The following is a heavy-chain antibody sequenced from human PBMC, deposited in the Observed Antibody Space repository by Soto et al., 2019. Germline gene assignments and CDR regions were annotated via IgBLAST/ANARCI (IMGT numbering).Heavy chain of an antibody. J-gene: IGHJ6*02. D-gene: IGHD5-18*01. V-gene: IGHV1-2*02. CDR2: INPNSGGT. CDR1: GYTFTGYY. CDR3: ARDWVDTAIQGHYYYYYGMDV. Sequence: ASVKVSCKASGYTFTGYYMHWVRQAPGQGLEWMGWINPNSGGTNYAQKFQGRATMTRDTSISTAYMELSRLRSDDTAVYYCARDWVDTAIQGHYYYYYGMDVWGQGTTVTV.